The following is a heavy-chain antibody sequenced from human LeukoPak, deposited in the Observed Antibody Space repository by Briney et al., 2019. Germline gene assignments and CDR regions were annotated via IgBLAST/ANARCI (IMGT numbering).Heavy chain of an antibody. CDR2: IYYSGST. D-gene: IGHD5-18*01. Sequence: PSETLSLTCTVSGGSISSGGYYWSWIRQHPGKGLEWIGYIYYSGSTYYNPSLKSRVTISVDTSKNQFSLKLSSVTAADTAAYYCARHGTVDTAMVSDYWGQGTLVTVSS. CDR3: ARHGTVDTAMVSDY. V-gene: IGHV4-31*03. J-gene: IGHJ4*02. CDR1: GGSISSGGYY.